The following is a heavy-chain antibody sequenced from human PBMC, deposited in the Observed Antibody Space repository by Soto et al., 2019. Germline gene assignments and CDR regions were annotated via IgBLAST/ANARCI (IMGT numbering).Heavy chain of an antibody. CDR1: GGSVNVGDHY. Sequence: PSETLSLTCTVSGGSVNVGDHYWSWIRQYPGRGLEWIGYISYSGNTYYNPSLKGRITLSLDMSKSRFSLKLSSVTAADTAVYYCARGTNWFDPWGQGTLVTVSS. CDR2: ISYSGNT. CDR3: ARGTNWFDP. V-gene: IGHV4-31*03. J-gene: IGHJ5*02.